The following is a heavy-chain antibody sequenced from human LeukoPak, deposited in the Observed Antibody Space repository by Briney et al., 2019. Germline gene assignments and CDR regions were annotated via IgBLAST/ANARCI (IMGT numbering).Heavy chain of an antibody. CDR1: GGSFSGYY. D-gene: IGHD3-10*01. V-gene: IGHV4-34*01. Sequence: SETLSLTCAVYGGSFSGYYWSWIRQPPGKGLEWIGEINHSGSTNYNPSLKSRVTISVDTSKNQFSLKLSSVTAADTAVYYCAREGLYGSGSSNWFDPWGQGTLVTVSS. CDR2: INHSGST. CDR3: AREGLYGSGSSNWFDP. J-gene: IGHJ5*02.